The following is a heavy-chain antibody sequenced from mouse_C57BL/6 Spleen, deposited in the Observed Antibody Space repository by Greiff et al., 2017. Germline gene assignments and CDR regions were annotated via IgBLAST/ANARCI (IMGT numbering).Heavy chain of an antibody. J-gene: IGHJ2*01. V-gene: IGHV1-15*01. D-gene: IGHD2-5*01. CDR1: GYTFTDYE. Sequence: QVQLKESGAELVRPGASVTLSCKASGYTFTDYEMHWVKQTPVHGLEWIGAIDPETGGTAYNQKFKGKAILTADKSSSTAYMELRSLTSEDSAVYYCTRRSNYVLDYWGQGTTLTVSS. CDR2: IDPETGGT. CDR3: TRRSNYVLDY.